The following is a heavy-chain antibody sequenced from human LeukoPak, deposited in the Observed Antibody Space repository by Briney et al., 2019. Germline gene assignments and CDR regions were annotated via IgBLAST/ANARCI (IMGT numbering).Heavy chain of an antibody. CDR2: INHSGST. V-gene: IGHV4-34*01. D-gene: IGHD6-19*01. CDR3: ARAGDGIAVADSDY. J-gene: IGHJ4*02. CDR1: GGSFSGYY. Sequence: SETLSLTCAVYGGSFSGYYWSWIRQPPGKGLEWIGEINHSGSTNYNPSLKSRVTISVDTSKNQFSLKLSSVTAADTAVYYCARAGDGIAVADSDYWGQGTLVTVSS.